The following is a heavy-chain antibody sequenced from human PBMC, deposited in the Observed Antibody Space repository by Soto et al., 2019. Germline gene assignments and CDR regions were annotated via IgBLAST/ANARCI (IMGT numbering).Heavy chain of an antibody. CDR3: ARRLYCSSSSCYAVDY. Sequence: EVQLLESGGGSVQPGGSLRLSCAVSGFTFSNYAMSWVRQAPGKGLEWVSGISGSGDSTNYGDSVKGRFTISRDNAKNTLYLQMNSLRAEDTAVYYCARRLYCSSSSCYAVDYWGQGTLVTVSS. D-gene: IGHD2-2*01. CDR1: GFTFSNYA. CDR2: ISGSGDST. V-gene: IGHV3-23*01. J-gene: IGHJ4*02.